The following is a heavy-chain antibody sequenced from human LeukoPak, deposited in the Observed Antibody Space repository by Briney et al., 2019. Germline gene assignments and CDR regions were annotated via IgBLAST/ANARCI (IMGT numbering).Heavy chain of an antibody. CDR2: IYYSGST. Sequence: SQTLSLTCSVSGGSVNSGSYFWSWIRQPPGKGLEWIGYIYYSGSTNYNPSLKSRVTISVDTSKNQFSLKLSFVTAVDTALYYCARDTYYYDTSGYLDYWGQGTLVTVSS. CDR3: ARDTYYYDTSGYLDY. V-gene: IGHV4-61*01. J-gene: IGHJ4*02. D-gene: IGHD3-22*01. CDR1: GGSVNSGSYF.